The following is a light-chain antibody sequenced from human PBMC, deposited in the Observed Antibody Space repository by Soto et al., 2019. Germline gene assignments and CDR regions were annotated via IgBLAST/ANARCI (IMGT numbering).Light chain of an antibody. CDR2: GNS. Sequence: QSVLTQPPSVSGAPGQRVTISCTGSSSNIGAGYDVHWYQQLPGTAPKLLIYGNSNRPSEVPDRFSGSKSGTSASLAITGLQAEDEADYYCQSYDSSLSVNYVFGTGTKVTVL. J-gene: IGLJ1*01. CDR3: QSYDSSLSVNYV. CDR1: SSNIGAGYD. V-gene: IGLV1-40*01.